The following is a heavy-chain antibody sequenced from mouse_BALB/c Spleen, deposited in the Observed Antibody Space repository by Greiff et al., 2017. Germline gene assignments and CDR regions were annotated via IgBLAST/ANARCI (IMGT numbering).Heavy chain of an antibody. CDR3: ARSYYDYLAY. V-gene: IGHV5-9*03. CDR1: GFTFSSYT. CDR2: ISSGGGNT. D-gene: IGHD2-4*01. Sequence: DVQLVESGGGLVKPGGSLKLSCAASGFTFSSYTMSWVRQTPEKRLEWVATISSGGGNTYYPDSVKGRFTISRDNAKNNLYLQMSSLRSEDTALYYCARSYYDYLAYWGQGTLVTVSA. J-gene: IGHJ3*01.